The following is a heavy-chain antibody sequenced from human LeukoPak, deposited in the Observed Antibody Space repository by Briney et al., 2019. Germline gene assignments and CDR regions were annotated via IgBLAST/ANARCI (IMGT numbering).Heavy chain of an antibody. CDR1: GGTFSSYA. V-gene: IGHV1-69*13. D-gene: IGHD6-13*01. J-gene: IGHJ4*02. CDR2: IIPIFGTA. Sequence: SVKVSCKASGGTFSSYAISWVRQAPGQGLEWMGGIIPIFGTANYTQKFQGRVTITADESTSTAYMELSSLRSEDTAVYYCARGRQQLVLSYYFDYWGQGTLVTVSS. CDR3: ARGRQQLVLSYYFDY.